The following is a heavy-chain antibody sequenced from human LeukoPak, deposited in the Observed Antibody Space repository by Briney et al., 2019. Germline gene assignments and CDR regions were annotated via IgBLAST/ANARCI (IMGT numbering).Heavy chain of an antibody. J-gene: IGHJ3*02. CDR3: ASDSSGYYFGAFDI. D-gene: IGHD3-22*01. CDR1: GYTFTSYA. CDR2: INAGNGNT. V-gene: IGHV1-3*01. Sequence: ASVMVSCKASGYTFTSYAMHWVRQAPGQRLEWMGWINAGNGNTKYSQKFQGRVTITRDTSASTAYMELSSLRSEDTAVYYCASDSSGYYFGAFDIWGQGTMVTVSS.